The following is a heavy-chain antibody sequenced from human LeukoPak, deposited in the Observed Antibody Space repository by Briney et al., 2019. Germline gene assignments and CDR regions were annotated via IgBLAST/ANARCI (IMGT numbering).Heavy chain of an antibody. CDR3: ATKYGES. V-gene: IGHV3-66*02. Sequence: GGSLRLSCVVSGFTVSTSYMAWVRQAPGKGLECASLIWIDGTTHYADSVKGRFTISGDNPKNTLYLQMNSLRPEDTAVYYCATKYGESWGQGTLVTVSS. CDR1: GFTVSTSY. J-gene: IGHJ5*02. D-gene: IGHD4/OR15-4a*01. CDR2: IWIDGTT.